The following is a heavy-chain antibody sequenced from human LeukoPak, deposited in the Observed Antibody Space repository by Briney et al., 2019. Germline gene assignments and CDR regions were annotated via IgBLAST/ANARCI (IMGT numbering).Heavy chain of an antibody. V-gene: IGHV3-21*01. Sequence: GGSLRLSCAASGFTFSSYSMNWVRQAPGKGLEWDSSISSSSSYIYYADSVKGRFTISRDNAKNSLYLQMNSLRAEDTAVYYCARMRNTAMVLAGAFDIWGQGTMVTVSS. CDR2: ISSSSSYI. CDR1: GFTFSSYS. CDR3: ARMRNTAMVLAGAFDI. J-gene: IGHJ3*02. D-gene: IGHD5-18*01.